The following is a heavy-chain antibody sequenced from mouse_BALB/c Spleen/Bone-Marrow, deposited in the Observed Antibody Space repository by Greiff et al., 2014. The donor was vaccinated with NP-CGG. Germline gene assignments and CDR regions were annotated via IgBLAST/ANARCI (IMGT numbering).Heavy chain of an antibody. Sequence: VQLQQSGPSLVKPSQTLSLTCSVSGDSITSGYWNWIRKFPGNKLEYMGYISYSGNTYYNTSLKSRIAITRDTSKNQYYMQLNSVTTEDSAAYYCATYDDYCFDYWGQGTTLTVSS. V-gene: IGHV3-8*02. J-gene: IGHJ2*01. CDR2: ISYSGNT. CDR1: GDSITSGY. CDR3: ATYDDYCFDY. D-gene: IGHD2-4*01.